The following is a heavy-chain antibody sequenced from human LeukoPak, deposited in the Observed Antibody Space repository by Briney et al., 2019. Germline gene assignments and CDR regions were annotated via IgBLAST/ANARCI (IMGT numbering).Heavy chain of an antibody. V-gene: IGHV3-53*01. D-gene: IGHD5-24*01. Sequence: GGSLRLSCAASGFTFSSYAMSWVRQAPGKGLEWVSVIYSGGSTYYADSVKGRFTISRDNSKNTLYLQMNSLRAEDTAVYYCARELEMATKGAFDIWGQGTMVTVPS. CDR3: ARELEMATKGAFDI. CDR2: IYSGGST. J-gene: IGHJ3*02. CDR1: GFTFSSYA.